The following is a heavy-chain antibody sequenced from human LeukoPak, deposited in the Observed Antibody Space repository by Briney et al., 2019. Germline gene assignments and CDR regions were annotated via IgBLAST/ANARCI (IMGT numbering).Heavy chain of an antibody. J-gene: IGHJ4*02. D-gene: IGHD3-9*01. Sequence: SETLSLTCTVSGGSIRSSSYYWGWIRQPPGKGLEWIGNIYYSGSTFYNPSLKSRVTISVDKSRNQFSLMLTSVTAADTAVYYCLGLTDYYWASDYWSQGTRSPSPQ. CDR1: GGSIRSSSYY. V-gene: IGHV4-39*01. CDR2: IYYSGST. CDR3: LGLTDYYWASDY.